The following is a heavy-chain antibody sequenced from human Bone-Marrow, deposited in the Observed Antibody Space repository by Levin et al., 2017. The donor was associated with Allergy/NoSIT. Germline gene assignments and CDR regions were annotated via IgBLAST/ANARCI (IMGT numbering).Heavy chain of an antibody. D-gene: IGHD3-10*02. CDR3: ARDQTVRGPSTFDN. CDR1: GFTFSLSW. J-gene: IGHJ4*02. CDR2: ISSDGTDT. Sequence: PGGSLRLSCTVSGFTFSLSWMHWVRQAPGKGPVWVSRISSDGTDTIYADSVKGRFTISRDNAKNTLYLQMNSLRAEDTALYYCARDQTVRGPSTFDNWGQGTLVTVSS. V-gene: IGHV3-74*01.